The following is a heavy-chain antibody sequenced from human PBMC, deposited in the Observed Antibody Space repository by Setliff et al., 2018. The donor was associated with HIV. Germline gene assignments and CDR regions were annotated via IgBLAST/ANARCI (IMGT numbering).Heavy chain of an antibody. CDR2: INPTGGST. CDR3: ASAGAWQRNALDI. D-gene: IGHD5-12*01. CDR1: GYSFTNHY. J-gene: IGHJ3*02. V-gene: IGHV1-46*01. Sequence: GASVKVSCKPSGYSFTNHYMQWVRQAPGQGLEWMGVINPTGGSTRNTQKFQGRVAMTRDTSTSTVYMELSSLRSEDTAVYYCASAGAWQRNALDIWGQGTMVTVSS.